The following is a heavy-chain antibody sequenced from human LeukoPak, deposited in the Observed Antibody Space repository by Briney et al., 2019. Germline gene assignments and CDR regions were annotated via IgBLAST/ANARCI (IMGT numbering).Heavy chain of an antibody. J-gene: IGHJ5*02. Sequence: GSLRLSCAASGFTFSSYAMSWVRQAPGKGLEWIGSIYYSGTTFYRPSLITRATISLDTSKNQFSLKLGFVTAADTAVYYCARAIPQRRTDTSGWYSNWFDPWGQGTLVTVSS. D-gene: IGHD6-19*01. CDR1: GFTFSSYA. V-gene: IGHV4-39*07. CDR3: ARAIPQRRTDTSGWYSNWFDP. CDR2: IYYSGTT.